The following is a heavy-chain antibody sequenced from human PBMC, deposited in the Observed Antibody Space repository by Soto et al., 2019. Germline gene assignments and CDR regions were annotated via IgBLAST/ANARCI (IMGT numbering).Heavy chain of an antibody. CDR2: INPNSGGT. J-gene: IGHJ5*02. V-gene: IGHV1-2*02. CDR3: AGLWFGDPNWFYP. CDR1: GYTFTGYY. Sequence: ASVKVSCKASGYTFTGYYMHWVRQAPGQGLEWMGWINPNSGGTNYAQKFQGRVTMTRDTSISTAYMELSRLRSDDTAVYYCAGLWFGDPNWFYPWGQGTLVTVSS. D-gene: IGHD3-10*01.